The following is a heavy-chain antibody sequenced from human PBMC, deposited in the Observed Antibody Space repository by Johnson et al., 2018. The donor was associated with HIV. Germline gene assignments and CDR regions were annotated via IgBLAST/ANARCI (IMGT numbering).Heavy chain of an antibody. D-gene: IGHD4-17*01. J-gene: IGHJ3*02. CDR2: ISYDGGTT. CDR1: GFSFSNYA. V-gene: IGHV3-30-3*01. Sequence: QEKLVESGGGVVQPERSLRLSCAASGFSFSNYAIHWVRQAPGKGLECVAAISYDGGTTYYSDSVKGRFTISRDNSKNTLHLQMNSLRPEDTAVYYCARELEFGDLRKNDAFDIWGQGTMVTVSS. CDR3: ARELEFGDLRKNDAFDI.